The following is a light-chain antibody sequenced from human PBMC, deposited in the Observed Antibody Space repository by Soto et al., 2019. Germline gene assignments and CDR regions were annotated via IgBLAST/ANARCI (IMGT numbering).Light chain of an antibody. Sequence: DIQMTQSPSPLSASVGDRVTITCRASESISIWLAWYQHKPGKAPNLLIYRASNLESGVPSRFSGSGSGTEFTLTISSLQPDDFATNYFQHYSVYPLTVGGGTKLAIK. CDR2: RAS. CDR3: QHYSVYPLT. V-gene: IGKV1-5*03. J-gene: IGKJ4*01. CDR1: ESISIW.